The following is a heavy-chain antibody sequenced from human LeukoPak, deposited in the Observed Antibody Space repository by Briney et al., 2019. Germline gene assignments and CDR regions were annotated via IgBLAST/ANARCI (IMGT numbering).Heavy chain of an antibody. CDR2: ISGSGGST. J-gene: IGHJ4*02. CDR3: AKSSGSGSYFITLFDY. V-gene: IGHV3-23*01. D-gene: IGHD3-10*01. Sequence: GGSLRLSCAASGFTFSSYAMSWVRQAPGEGLEWVPAISGSGGSTYYADSVKGRFTISRDNSKNTLYLQMNSLRAEDTAVYYCAKSSGSGSYFITLFDYWGQGPRVTVFS. CDR1: GFTFSSYA.